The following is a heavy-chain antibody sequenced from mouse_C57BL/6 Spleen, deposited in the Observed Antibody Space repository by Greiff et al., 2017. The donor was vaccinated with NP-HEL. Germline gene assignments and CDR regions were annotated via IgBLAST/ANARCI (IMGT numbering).Heavy chain of an antibody. Sequence: QVQLQQSGAELARPGASVKMSCKASGYTFTGYTMHWVKQRPGKGLEWIGYINPRSGYTKYNLKFKDKATLTADKSSSTAYMQLRSLTSADSAFSYCARAGLGGFAYWGQGTLVTVSA. CDR1: GYTFTGYT. CDR2: INPRSGYT. D-gene: IGHD2-4*01. CDR3: ARAGLGGFAY. J-gene: IGHJ3*01. V-gene: IGHV1-4*01.